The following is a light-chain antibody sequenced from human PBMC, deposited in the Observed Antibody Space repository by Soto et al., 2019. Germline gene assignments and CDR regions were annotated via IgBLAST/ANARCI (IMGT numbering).Light chain of an antibody. V-gene: IGLV2-11*01. J-gene: IGLJ1*01. CDR2: DVS. CDR3: ISYTSSSTYV. Sequence: QSALTQPRSVSGSPGQSVTISCTGTSSDVGVYNYASWYQQYPGKAPKIMIYDVSKRPSGVPDRFSGSKSDNTASLTISGLQAEDEAEYYCISYTSSSTYVFGTGTKVTV. CDR1: SSDVGVYNY.